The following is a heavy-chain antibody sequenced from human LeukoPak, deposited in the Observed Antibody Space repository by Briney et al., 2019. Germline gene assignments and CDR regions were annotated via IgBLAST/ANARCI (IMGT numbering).Heavy chain of an antibody. J-gene: IGHJ4*02. Sequence: ASVKVSCKASGYTFTTYAMHWVRQAPGQRLEWMGWINTGNGNTKYSQKFQDRVTITRDTSASTAYMDLSSLRSEDTVVYYCATRESGYLAYWGQGTLVTVSS. V-gene: IGHV1-3*04. CDR2: INTGNGNT. CDR1: GYTFTTYA. D-gene: IGHD3-3*01. CDR3: ATRESGYLAY.